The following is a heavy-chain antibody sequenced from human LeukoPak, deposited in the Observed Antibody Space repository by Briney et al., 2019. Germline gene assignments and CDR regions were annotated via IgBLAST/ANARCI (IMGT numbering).Heavy chain of an antibody. V-gene: IGHV3-9*03. CDR2: ISWNSGSI. CDR3: VVGFRN. CDR1: GFTFDDYA. D-gene: IGHD2-15*01. Sequence: GGSLRLSCAASGFTFDDYAMHWVRQASGKGLEWVSGISWNSGSIGYADSVKGRFTISRDNAKNSLYLQMNSLRAEDMALYYCVVGFRNWGQGTLVTVSS. J-gene: IGHJ4*02.